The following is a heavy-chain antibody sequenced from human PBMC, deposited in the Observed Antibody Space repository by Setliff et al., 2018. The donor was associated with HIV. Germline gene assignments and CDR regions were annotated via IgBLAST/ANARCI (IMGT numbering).Heavy chain of an antibody. Sequence: PGGSLRLSCAASGFSFSNYGMNWVRQAPGKGLEWVSSISSSSDYIYYADSVKARFTISRDNAKNSLYLQMNSLRAEDTAMYYCATTSHAYSSGWGPDYWGQGTLVTVSS. J-gene: IGHJ4*02. V-gene: IGHV3-21*01. CDR1: GFSFSNYG. D-gene: IGHD6-19*01. CDR3: ATTSHAYSSGWGPDY. CDR2: ISSSSDYI.